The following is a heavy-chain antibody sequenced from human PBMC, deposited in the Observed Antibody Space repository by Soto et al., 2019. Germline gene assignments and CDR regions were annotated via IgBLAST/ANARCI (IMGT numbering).Heavy chain of an antibody. Sequence: SETLSLTCTVSGGSISSYYWSWIRQPPGKGLEWIGYIYYSGSTNYNPSLKSRVTISVDTSKNQFSLKLSSVTAADTAVYYCARGNEILTDYWGQGTLVTVSS. J-gene: IGHJ4*02. CDR1: GGSISSYY. CDR2: IYYSGST. CDR3: ARGNEILTDY. D-gene: IGHD3-9*01. V-gene: IGHV4-59*01.